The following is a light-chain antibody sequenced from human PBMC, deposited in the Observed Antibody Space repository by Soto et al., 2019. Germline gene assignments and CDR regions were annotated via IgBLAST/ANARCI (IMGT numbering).Light chain of an antibody. CDR3: QQHKIWPLT. CDR1: QRVSPN. CDR2: GAS. V-gene: IGKV3-15*01. J-gene: IGKJ4*01. Sequence: EILMTQSPATLSVSPGERATLSCRASQRVSPNVAWYQQRPGQAPRLLIYGASTRATGIPGRFSGSGSGTEFTLTISSLEPEDFVVYYCQQHKIWPLTFGGGTKVDIK.